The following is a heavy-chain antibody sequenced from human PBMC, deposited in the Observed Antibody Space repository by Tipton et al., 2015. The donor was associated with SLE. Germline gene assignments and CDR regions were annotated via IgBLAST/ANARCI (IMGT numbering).Heavy chain of an antibody. CDR2: IYDSGST. Sequence: TLSLTCAVSGGSISSGGYSWSWIRQPPGKGLEWIGYIYDSGSTNYNPSLKSRVTISVDRSKNQFSLKLSSVTAADTAVYYCARGDTPGSSYYGMDVWGQGPTVTVSS. J-gene: IGHJ6*02. V-gene: IGHV4-30-2*01. CDR3: ARGDTPGSSYYGMDV. D-gene: IGHD2-15*01. CDR1: GGSISSGGYS.